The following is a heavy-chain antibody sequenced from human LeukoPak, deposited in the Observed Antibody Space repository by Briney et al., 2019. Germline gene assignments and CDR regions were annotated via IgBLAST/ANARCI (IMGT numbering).Heavy chain of an antibody. CDR1: GGSISSYY. CDR2: IYYSGST. Sequence: SATLSLTCTVSGGSISSYYWSWIRQPPGKGLEWIGSIYYSGSTYYNPSLKSRVTISVDTAKNQFSLKLSSVTAADTAVYYCARTGGYSLASFDYWGQGTLVTVSS. CDR3: ARTGGYSLASFDY. J-gene: IGHJ4*02. D-gene: IGHD5-18*01. V-gene: IGHV4-59*01.